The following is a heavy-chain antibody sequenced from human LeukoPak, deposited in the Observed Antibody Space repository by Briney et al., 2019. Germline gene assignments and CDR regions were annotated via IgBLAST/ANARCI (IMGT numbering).Heavy chain of an antibody. CDR1: GFTLSTYN. D-gene: IGHD2-15*01. J-gene: IGHJ4*01. CDR2: ISSRSSTI. V-gene: IGHV3-48*01. Sequence: PGGSLRLSCAASGFTLSTYNMNWVRQAPGKGLEGVSYISSRSSTIYYADSVKGRFTISRDNAKNSLYLQMNILRAEDTAVYYYAKGAVVVIAMNYFDYWGQGTLVTVSS. CDR3: AKGAVVVIAMNYFDY.